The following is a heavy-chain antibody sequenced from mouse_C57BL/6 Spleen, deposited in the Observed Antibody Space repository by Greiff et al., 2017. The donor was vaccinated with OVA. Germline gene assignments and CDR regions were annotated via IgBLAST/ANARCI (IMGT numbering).Heavy chain of an antibody. Sequence: QVQLQQPGAELVRPGTSVKLSCKASGYNINSYWMHWVKQRPGQGLEWIGVIDPSDSYTNYNQKFKGKATLTVDTSSSTAYMQLSILTSEDSAVYYCARRLGDAMDYWGQGTSVTVSS. D-gene: IGHD2-4*01. CDR1: GYNINSYW. J-gene: IGHJ4*01. CDR2: IDPSDSYT. CDR3: ARRLGDAMDY. V-gene: IGHV1-59*01.